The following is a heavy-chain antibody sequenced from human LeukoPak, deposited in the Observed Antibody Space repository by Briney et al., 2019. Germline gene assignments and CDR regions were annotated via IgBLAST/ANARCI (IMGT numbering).Heavy chain of an antibody. CDR1: GFTFSSYS. J-gene: IGHJ3*02. CDR2: ISSSSSYI. D-gene: IGHD3-10*01. Sequence: GGSLRLSCAASGFTFSSYSMNWVRQAPGKGRVWVSSISSSSSYIYYADSVKGRFTISRDNAKNSLYLQMNRLRAEDTAVYYCARYRGYGSGSYASDIWGQGTMVTVSS. CDR3: ARYRGYGSGSYASDI. V-gene: IGHV3-21*01.